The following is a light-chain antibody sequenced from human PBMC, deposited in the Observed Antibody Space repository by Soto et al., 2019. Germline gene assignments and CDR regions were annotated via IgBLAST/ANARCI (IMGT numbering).Light chain of an antibody. J-gene: IGKJ1*01. V-gene: IGKV1-5*01. CDR3: QQYNSYST. CDR2: DAS. Sequence: DIQMTQSPSTLSEFLGDSVTIXXRASQSISTWLAWYQQKPGKAPKLLIYDASSLESGVPSRFSGSGSGTEFTLTISSLQPDDFATYYCQQYNSYSTFGQGTKVDIK. CDR1: QSISTW.